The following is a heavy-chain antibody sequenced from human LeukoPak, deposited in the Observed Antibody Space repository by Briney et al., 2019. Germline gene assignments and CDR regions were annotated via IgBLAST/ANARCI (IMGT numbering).Heavy chain of an antibody. D-gene: IGHD3-3*01. V-gene: IGHV3-15*01. Sequence: GGSLRLSCTASGFTFTNAWMSWVRQAPGKGLEWVGRIKSKTDGGTTAYPAPVQGRFTISRDDSKKMVYLQMNSLKTEDTAVYYCTTDEWNWGQGTQVTVSS. CDR1: GFTFTNAW. J-gene: IGHJ4*02. CDR2: IKSKTDGGTT. CDR3: TTDEWN.